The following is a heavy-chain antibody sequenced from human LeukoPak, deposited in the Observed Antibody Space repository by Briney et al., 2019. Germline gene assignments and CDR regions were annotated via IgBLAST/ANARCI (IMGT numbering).Heavy chain of an antibody. Sequence: GGSLRLSCAASGFTFSSNWMSWVRQAPGKGLEWVANIKKDGSEKNYVDSVKGRFTISRDNAKTSLYLQMNSLRAEDTAVYYCARAGVPSISRPGWFDPWGQGTLVTVSS. V-gene: IGHV3-7*01. CDR2: IKKDGSEK. CDR1: GFTFSSNW. D-gene: IGHD3-10*01. J-gene: IGHJ5*02. CDR3: ARAGVPSISRPGWFDP.